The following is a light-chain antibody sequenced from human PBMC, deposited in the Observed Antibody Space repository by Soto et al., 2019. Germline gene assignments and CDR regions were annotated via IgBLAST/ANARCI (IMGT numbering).Light chain of an antibody. CDR3: QQFDSVPCT. CDR2: DAA. CDR1: QDIKNY. V-gene: IGKV1-33*01. Sequence: IQMTQSPSSLSASVGDRITITCQASQDIKNYVIWYQHKPGKAQNLLIYDAASLGTGVSSRFSGSGSGTHFTLAISSLQPEDIATYYCQQFDSVPCTFGQGTKLEIK. J-gene: IGKJ2*02.